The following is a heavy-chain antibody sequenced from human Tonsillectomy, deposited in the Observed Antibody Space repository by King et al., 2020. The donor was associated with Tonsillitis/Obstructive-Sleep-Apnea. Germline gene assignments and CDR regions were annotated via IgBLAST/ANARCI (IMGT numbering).Heavy chain of an antibody. CDR1: GGTFSRYS. D-gene: IGHD3-10*01. CDR3: AREASGRGSWGYNWFDR. CDR2: IAPIVDMA. J-gene: IGHJ5*02. Sequence: QLVQSGAEVKKPGSSVKVSCKASGGTFSRYSISWVRQAPGQGLEWMGRIAPIVDMAKYAQRIAQKFQGRVSITADTSTSTAYMEVRSLRSDDTAVYYCAREASGRGSWGYNWFDRWGQRPLVTVSS. V-gene: IGHV1-69*09.